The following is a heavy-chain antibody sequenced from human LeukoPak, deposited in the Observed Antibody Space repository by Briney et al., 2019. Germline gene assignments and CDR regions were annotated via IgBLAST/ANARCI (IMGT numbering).Heavy chain of an antibody. CDR1: GFTFDDYA. Sequence: HAGRSLRLSCAASGFTFDDYAMHWVRHAPGKGLEWVSGISWNSGSIGYADSVKGRFTISRDNAKNSLYLQMNSLRAEDTALYYCAKASGSYFLGYYFDYWGQGTLVTVSS. D-gene: IGHD1-26*01. V-gene: IGHV3-9*01. CDR3: AKASGSYFLGYYFDY. CDR2: ISWNSGSI. J-gene: IGHJ4*02.